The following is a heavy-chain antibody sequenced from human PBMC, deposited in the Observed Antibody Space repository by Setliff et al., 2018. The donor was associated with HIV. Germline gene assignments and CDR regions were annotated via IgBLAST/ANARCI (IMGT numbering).Heavy chain of an antibody. Sequence: SETLSLTCTVSGGSITGGRHFWTWIRQPAGKGLEWIGRIYTSGSTNYNPSLKSRVTISVDTSKNQFSLKLSSVTAADTAVYYCAGSWSGYPLSFGYWGQGTLVTVSS. CDR2: IYTSGST. V-gene: IGHV4-61*02. CDR1: GGSITGGRHF. D-gene: IGHD3-3*01. J-gene: IGHJ4*02. CDR3: AGSWSGYPLSFGY.